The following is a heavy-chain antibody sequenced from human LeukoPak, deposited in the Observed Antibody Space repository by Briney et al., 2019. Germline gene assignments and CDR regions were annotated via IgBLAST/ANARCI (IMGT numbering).Heavy chain of an antibody. D-gene: IGHD5-12*01. CDR3: ATLVATTRFDY. CDR2: IKQDGSEK. V-gene: IGHV3-7*01. J-gene: IGHJ4*02. Sequence: GGSLSLSCAASGFTLSSYWMSWVRQAPGKGLEWVANIKQDGSEKYYVDSVKGRFTISRDNAKNTLYLQMNSLRAEDTAVYYCATLVATTRFDYWGQGTLATVSS. CDR1: GFTLSSYW.